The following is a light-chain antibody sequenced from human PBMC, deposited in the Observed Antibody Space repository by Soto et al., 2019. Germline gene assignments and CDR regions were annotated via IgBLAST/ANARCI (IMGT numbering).Light chain of an antibody. CDR2: DVS. CDR3: SSYTSSTTYV. J-gene: IGLJ1*01. Sequence: QSVLTQPASVSGSPGQSITISCAGTSSDVGNYNSVSWYQHHPGKAPKLMIYDVSNRPSGVSNRFSGSKSGNTASLTISGLHAEDESDYYCSSYTSSTTYVFGSGTKVTVL. V-gene: IGLV2-14*03. CDR1: SSDVGNYNS.